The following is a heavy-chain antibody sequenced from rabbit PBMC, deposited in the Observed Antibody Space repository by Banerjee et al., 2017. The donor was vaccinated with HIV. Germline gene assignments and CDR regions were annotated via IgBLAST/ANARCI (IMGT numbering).Heavy chain of an antibody. J-gene: IGHJ4*01. CDR2: INTSSGNT. Sequence: QEQLVEYGGDLVKPGASLTLTCKASGFSFSNRYVMCWVRQAPGKGLEWIACINTSSGNTVYASWAKGRFTISKTSSTTVTLQMTSLTAADTATLFCARSARSSSYIYFNLWGQGTLVTVS. D-gene: IGHD8-1*01. CDR1: GFSFSNRYV. V-gene: IGHV1S45*01. CDR3: ARSARSSSYIYFNL.